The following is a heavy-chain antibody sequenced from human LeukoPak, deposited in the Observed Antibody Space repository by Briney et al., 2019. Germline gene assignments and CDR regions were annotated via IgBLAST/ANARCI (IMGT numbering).Heavy chain of an antibody. D-gene: IGHD1-26*01. J-gene: IGHJ4*02. CDR2: FSPEDGET. CDR1: GYTLTELS. CDR3: ARDSGSYGGRDDY. Sequence: GASVKVSCKVSGYTLTELSMHWVRQAPGKGLEWMGSFSPEDGETIYAQKFQGRVTITRDTSASTAYMELSSLRSDDTAVYYCARDSGSYGGRDDYWGQGTLVTVSS. V-gene: IGHV1-24*01.